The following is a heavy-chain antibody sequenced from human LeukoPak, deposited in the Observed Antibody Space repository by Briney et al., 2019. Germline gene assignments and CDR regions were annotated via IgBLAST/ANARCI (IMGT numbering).Heavy chain of an antibody. CDR2: IWYDGDNK. CDR1: RFTFSSYV. D-gene: IGHD3-22*01. Sequence: PGGSLRLSCAASRFTFSSYVMHWVRQAPGKGLEWAALIWYDGDNKYYSDPVQGRFTISRDNYKNTLYLQMNSLRAEDTAVYYCAKARATYLYDTSGFSALDYWGQGTLVTVSS. J-gene: IGHJ4*02. V-gene: IGHV3-33*06. CDR3: AKARATYLYDTSGFSALDY.